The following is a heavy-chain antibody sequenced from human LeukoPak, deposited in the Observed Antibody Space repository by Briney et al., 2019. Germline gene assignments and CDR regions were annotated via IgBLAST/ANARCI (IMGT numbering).Heavy chain of an antibody. J-gene: IGHJ4*02. CDR2: INHSGST. Sequence: PSETLSLTCAVYGGSFSGYYWSWIRQPPGKGLEWIGEINHSGSTNYNPSLKSRVTISVDTSKNQFSLKLSSVTAADTAVYYCARDRYFDWLPPDYWGQGTLVTVSS. D-gene: IGHD3-9*01. CDR3: ARDRYFDWLPPDY. CDR1: GGSFSGYY. V-gene: IGHV4-34*01.